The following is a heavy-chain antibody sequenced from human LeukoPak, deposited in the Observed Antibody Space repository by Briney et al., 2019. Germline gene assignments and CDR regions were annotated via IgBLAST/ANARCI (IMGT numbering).Heavy chain of an antibody. Sequence: KTSETLSLTCTVSGGSISSSSYYWGWIRQPPGKGLEWIGSIYYSGSTYYNPSLKSRVTISVDTSKNQFSLKLSSVTAADTAVYYCARSGSWELQDYYGMDVWGQGTTVTVSS. CDR2: IYYSGST. V-gene: IGHV4-39*07. CDR1: GGSISSSSYY. CDR3: ARSGSWELQDYYGMDV. D-gene: IGHD1-26*01. J-gene: IGHJ6*02.